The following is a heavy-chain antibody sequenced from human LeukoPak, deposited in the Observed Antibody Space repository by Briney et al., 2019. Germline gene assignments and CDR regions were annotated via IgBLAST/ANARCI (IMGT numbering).Heavy chain of an antibody. CDR2: INAGNGNT. CDR1: GYTFTSYA. J-gene: IGHJ6*04. CDR3: ARARTMVRGVIITGYYYGMDV. D-gene: IGHD3-10*01. V-gene: IGHV1-3*01. Sequence: ASVKVSCKASGYTFTSYAMHWARQAPGQRLEWMGWINAGNGNTKYSQKFQGRVTITRDTSASTAYMELSSLRSEDTAVYYCARARTMVRGVIITGYYYGMDVWGKGTTVTVSS.